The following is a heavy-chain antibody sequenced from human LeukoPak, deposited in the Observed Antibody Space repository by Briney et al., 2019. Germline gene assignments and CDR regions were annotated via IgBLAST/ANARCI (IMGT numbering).Heavy chain of an antibody. J-gene: IGHJ3*01. CDR2: IGSAGDT. CDR3: ARGTTVTGAFNV. Sequence: GGSLGLSCAASGFTLSIYDMHWVRQASGKGLEWVSAIGSAGDTYYPGSVKGRFTISRENAKNSLYLQMNSLTVGDTAVYYCARGTTVTGAFNVWGLGTTVIVSS. V-gene: IGHV3-13*01. D-gene: IGHD4-11*01. CDR1: GFTLSIYD.